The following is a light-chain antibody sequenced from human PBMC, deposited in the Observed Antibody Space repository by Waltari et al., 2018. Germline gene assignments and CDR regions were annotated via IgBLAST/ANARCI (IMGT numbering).Light chain of an antibody. CDR2: WAS. V-gene: IGKV4-1*01. J-gene: IGKJ1*01. Sequence: VLYGSFDDDELLSIQQKRGPPPVLLSDWASTRGCCVPDRFSGSGSETDFTLTINCLQAEDVAVYYCQQYYSTPWTFGQGTKVEIK. CDR1: VLYGSFDDDE. CDR3: QQYYSTPWT.